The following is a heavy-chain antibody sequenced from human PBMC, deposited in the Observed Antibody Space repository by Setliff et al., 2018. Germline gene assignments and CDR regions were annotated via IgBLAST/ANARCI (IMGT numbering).Heavy chain of an antibody. Sequence: PSETLSLTCAVSGYSISSGYYWGWIRQPPGKGLEWIGSIYHSGSTNYNPSLKSRVTISLDGSKNQFSLRLTSVTDADTAIYYCARVTGFFYMDVWGKGTTVTVSS. CDR1: GYSISSGYY. D-gene: IGHD3-3*01. J-gene: IGHJ6*03. CDR2: IYHSGST. V-gene: IGHV4-38-2*01. CDR3: ARVTGFFYMDV.